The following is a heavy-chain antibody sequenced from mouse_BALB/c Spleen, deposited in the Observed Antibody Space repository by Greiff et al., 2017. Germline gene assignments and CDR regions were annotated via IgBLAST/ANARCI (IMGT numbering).Heavy chain of an antibody. V-gene: IGHV1-14*01. D-gene: IGHD1-1*01. Sequence: VQLQQSGPELVKPGASVKMSCKASGYTFTSYVMHWVKQTPGQGLEWIGYINPYNDGTKYNEKFKGKATLTSDKSSSTAYMELSSLTSEDSAVYYGARGYYGSSWYFDVWGAGTTVTVSS. CDR3: ARGYYGSSWYFDV. CDR2: INPYNDGT. CDR1: GYTFTSYV. J-gene: IGHJ1*01.